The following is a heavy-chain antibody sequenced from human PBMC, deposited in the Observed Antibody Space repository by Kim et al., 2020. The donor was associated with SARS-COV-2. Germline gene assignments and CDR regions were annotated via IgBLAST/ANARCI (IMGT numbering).Heavy chain of an antibody. CDR3: AKEYQTMGTAVAGIDY. V-gene: IGHV3-9*01. CDR2: ISWNSGSI. D-gene: IGHD6-19*01. J-gene: IGHJ4*02. CDR1: GFTFDDYA. Sequence: GGSLRLSCAASGFTFDDYAMHWVRQAPGKGLEWVSGISWNSGSIGYADSVKGRFTISRDNAKNSLYLQMNSLRAEDTALYYCAKEYQTMGTAVAGIDYWGQGTLVTVSS.